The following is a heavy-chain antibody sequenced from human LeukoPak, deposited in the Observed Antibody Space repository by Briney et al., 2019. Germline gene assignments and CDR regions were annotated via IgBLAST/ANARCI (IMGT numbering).Heavy chain of an antibody. Sequence: SQTLSLTCTVSGDSISSGTYYWSWIRQPAGKGLEWIGRIYTSGSTNYNPSLKSRVTISVDTSKNQFSLKLSSVTAADTAVYYCARAKRWLPFDYWGQGTLVTVSS. J-gene: IGHJ4*02. CDR1: GDSISSGTYY. CDR2: IYTSGST. CDR3: ARAKRWLPFDY. D-gene: IGHD5-24*01. V-gene: IGHV4-61*02.